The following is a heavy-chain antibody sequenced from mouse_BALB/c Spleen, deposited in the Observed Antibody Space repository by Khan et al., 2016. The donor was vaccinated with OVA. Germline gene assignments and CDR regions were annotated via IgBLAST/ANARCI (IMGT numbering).Heavy chain of an antibody. Sequence: EVKLLESGGGLVKPGGSLKLSCAASGFTFSIYAMSWVRQTPEQRLEWVASISSGGSTYYPDSVKGRFTISRDNARNILYLQMSSLRSEDTAMYYCARGYGNFVNPHYAMDYWGQGTSVTVSS. D-gene: IGHD2-1*01. CDR2: ISSGGST. V-gene: IGHV5-6-5*01. CDR3: ARGYGNFVNPHYAMDY. J-gene: IGHJ4*01. CDR1: GFTFSIYA.